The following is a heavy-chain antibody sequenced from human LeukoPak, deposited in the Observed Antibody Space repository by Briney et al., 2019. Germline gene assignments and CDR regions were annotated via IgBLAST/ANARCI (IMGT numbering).Heavy chain of an antibody. CDR2: INPSGGSI. J-gene: IGHJ5*02. Sequence: ASVKVSCKASGYTFTNYYMHWVRQAPGQGLEWMGIINPSGGSIIYAQKFQGRVTLTRDTSTSTVYMELSSLRSEDTAVYYCARGTAITTLGWFDPWGQGTLVTVSS. D-gene: IGHD4-11*01. V-gene: IGHV1-46*01. CDR3: ARGTAITTLGWFDP. CDR1: GYTFTNYY.